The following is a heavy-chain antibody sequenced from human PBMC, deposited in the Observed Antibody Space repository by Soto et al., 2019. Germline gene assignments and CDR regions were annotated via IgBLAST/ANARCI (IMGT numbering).Heavy chain of an antibody. CDR3: ARDRGCISTTCYRYYYAMDV. Sequence: QVQLVESGGGVVQPGRSLRLSCAASGFTFSSYGMHWVRQAPGKGLEWVAVIWYDGSNKYYADSVKGRFTISKDNSKNTLYLQMNGLRAEDTALYYCARDRGCISTTCYRYYYAMDVWGQGTTVTVSS. CDR2: IWYDGSNK. D-gene: IGHD2-2*01. CDR1: GFTFSSYG. V-gene: IGHV3-33*01. J-gene: IGHJ6*02.